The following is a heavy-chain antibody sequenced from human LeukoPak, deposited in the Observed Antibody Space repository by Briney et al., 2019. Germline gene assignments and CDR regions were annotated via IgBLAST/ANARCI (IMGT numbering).Heavy chain of an antibody. V-gene: IGHV3-53*01. Sequence: GGSLRLSCAASGIAVIGNYMSWVRQPPGKGLEWVSFISINTDTFYADSVRGRFTISRDSSMNTLFLQMNSLRDEDSAVYYCAIAQSWDELFDSWGQGTLVTVSS. CDR2: ISINTDT. J-gene: IGHJ4*02. D-gene: IGHD1-26*01. CDR3: AIAQSWDELFDS. CDR1: GIAVIGNY.